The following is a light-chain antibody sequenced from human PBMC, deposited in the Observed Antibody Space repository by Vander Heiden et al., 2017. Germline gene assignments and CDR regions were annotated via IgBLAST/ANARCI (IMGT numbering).Light chain of an antibody. Sequence: TKPPSVSGAPGPSVPLSCTGCSSNLGAGDDVPGYQHLPGTAPELLSYGNSNRPSGVPDLFSGSKSGTSASLAITGLQAEDEADYSCQSYDSSLSAVFGGGTKLTVL. J-gene: IGLJ2*01. V-gene: IGLV1-40*01. CDR3: QSYDSSLSAV. CDR2: GNS. CDR1: SSNLGAGDD.